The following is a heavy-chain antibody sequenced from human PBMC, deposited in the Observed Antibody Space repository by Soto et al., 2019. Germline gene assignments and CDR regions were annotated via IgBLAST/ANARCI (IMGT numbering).Heavy chain of an antibody. CDR1: GFTFSSYD. J-gene: IGHJ3*02. CDR2: IGTAGDT. CDR3: ARGAPWITMIVVGASGAFDI. V-gene: IGHV3-13*01. D-gene: IGHD3-22*01. Sequence: PGGSLRRSCAASGFTFSSYDMHWVRQATGKGLEWVSAIGTAGDTYYPGSVKGRFTISRENAKNSLYLQMNSLRAEDTAVYYCARGAPWITMIVVGASGAFDIWGQGTMVTVSS.